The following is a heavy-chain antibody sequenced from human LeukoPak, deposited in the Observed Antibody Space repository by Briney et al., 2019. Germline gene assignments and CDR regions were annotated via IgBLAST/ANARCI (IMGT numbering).Heavy chain of an antibody. CDR3: ARVRYYYDSSGYYDRYYFDY. J-gene: IGHJ4*02. D-gene: IGHD3-22*01. Sequence: SVKVSCKASGGTFSSYAISWVRQAPGQGLEWMGRIIPIFGTANYAQRFQGGVTITTDESTSTAYMELSSLRSEDTAVYYCARVRYYYDSSGYYDRYYFDYWGQGTLVTVSS. CDR2: IIPIFGTA. CDR1: GGTFSSYA. V-gene: IGHV1-69*05.